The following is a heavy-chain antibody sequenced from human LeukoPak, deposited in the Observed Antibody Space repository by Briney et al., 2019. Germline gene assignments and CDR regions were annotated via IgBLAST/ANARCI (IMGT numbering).Heavy chain of an antibody. J-gene: IGHJ4*02. CDR3: ARDRNYYYDSSGPQPANY. V-gene: IGHV3-21*01. Sequence: GGSLRLSCAAPGFTFSSYSMNWVRQAPGKGLEWVSSISSSSSYIYYADSVKGRFTISRDNAKNSLYLQMNSLRAEDTAVYYCARDRNYYYDSSGPQPANYWGQGTLVTVSS. D-gene: IGHD3-22*01. CDR2: ISSSSSYI. CDR1: GFTFSSYS.